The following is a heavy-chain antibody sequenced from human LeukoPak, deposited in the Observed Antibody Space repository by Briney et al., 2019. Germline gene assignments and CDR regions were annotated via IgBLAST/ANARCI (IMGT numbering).Heavy chain of an antibody. D-gene: IGHD5-12*01. CDR3: ARVATIPSYYYGMDV. J-gene: IGHJ6*02. CDR1: GGSFSGYY. CDR2: INHSGST. Sequence: SETLSLTCAVYGGSFSGYYWSWIRQPPGKGLEWIGEINHSGSTNYNPSLKSRVTISVDTSKNQFSLKLSSVTAADTAVYYCARVATIPSYYYGMDVWGQGTTVTVSS. V-gene: IGHV4-34*01.